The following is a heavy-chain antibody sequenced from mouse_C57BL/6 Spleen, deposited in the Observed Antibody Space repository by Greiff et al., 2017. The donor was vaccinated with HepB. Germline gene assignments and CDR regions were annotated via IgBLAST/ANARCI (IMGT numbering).Heavy chain of an antibody. CDR2: ISSGSSTI. V-gene: IGHV5-17*01. J-gene: IGHJ3*01. CDR3: ARTGDPWFAY. CDR1: GFTFSDYG. Sequence: EVNVVESGGGLVKPGGSLKLSCAASGFTFSDYGMHWVRQAPEKGLEWVAYISSGSSTIYYADTVKGRFTISRDNAKNTLFLQMTSLRSEDTAMYYCARTGDPWFAYWGQGTLVTVSA.